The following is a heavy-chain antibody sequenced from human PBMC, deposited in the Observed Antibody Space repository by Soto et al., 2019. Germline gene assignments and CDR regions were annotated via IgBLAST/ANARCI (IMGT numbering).Heavy chain of an antibody. D-gene: IGHD1-26*01. V-gene: IGHV4-28*01. CDR3: ARREIQGPIDY. CDR2: IYYSGTT. J-gene: IGHJ4*02. CDR1: GYSISSSNW. Sequence: QVQLQESGPGLVKPSDTLSLTCAVSGYSISSSNWWGWIRQPPGKGLEWIGYIYYSGTTYYNPSLEGRVTMSVDTCTNQFSLKLTSVTAVDAAVYYCARREIQGPIDYWGQGTLVTVSS.